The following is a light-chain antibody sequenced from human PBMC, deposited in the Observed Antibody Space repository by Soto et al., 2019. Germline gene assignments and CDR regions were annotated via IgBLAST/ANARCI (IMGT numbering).Light chain of an antibody. CDR1: SSDVGGYNY. J-gene: IGLJ3*02. CDR3: SSYTSSSTRV. Sequence: QSALTQPASVSGSPGQSITISCTGTSSDVGGYNYVSWYQQHPGKAPKLMIYEVSNRPSGVSNRFSGSKSVNTASLTISGLQAEDEADYYCSSYTSSSTRVFGGGTMRTVL. CDR2: EVS. V-gene: IGLV2-14*01.